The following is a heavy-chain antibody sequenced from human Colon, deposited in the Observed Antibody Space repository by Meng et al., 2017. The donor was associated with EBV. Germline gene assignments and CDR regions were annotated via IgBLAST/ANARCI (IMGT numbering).Heavy chain of an antibody. CDR1: GGSTSSDNW. CDR3: AEVESSERFSWYEP. D-gene: IGHD3-10*01. Sequence: QRQRQESCPGLLKPSGACSILCAAPGGSTSSDNWWSWVRLAPGKGLEWIGEIYRSGSSNTNPSLRRRLFLSVEKSKKHISLKQTYGPAADTALDYCAEVESSERFSWYEPWGQGTLVTVSS. V-gene: IGHV4-4*02. J-gene: IGHJ5*02. CDR2: IYRSGSS.